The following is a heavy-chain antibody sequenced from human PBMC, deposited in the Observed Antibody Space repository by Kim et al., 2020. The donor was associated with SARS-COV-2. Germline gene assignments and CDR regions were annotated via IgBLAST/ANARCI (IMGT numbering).Heavy chain of an antibody. J-gene: IGHJ6*02. V-gene: IGHV1-69*01. Sequence: KFQGRVTITADESTSTAYMELSSLRSEDTAVYYCARAGMIVDYYYYGMDVWGQGTTVTVSS. D-gene: IGHD3-22*01. CDR3: ARAGMIVDYYYYGMDV.